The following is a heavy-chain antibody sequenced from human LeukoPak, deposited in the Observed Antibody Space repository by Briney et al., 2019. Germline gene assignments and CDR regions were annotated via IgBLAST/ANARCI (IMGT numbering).Heavy chain of an antibody. CDR1: GYTFTGYY. Sequence: ASVKVSCKASGYTFTGYYMHWVRQAPGQGLEWMGWINPNSGGTKYAQKFQGRVTMTRDTSIRTAYMELSRLRSDDTAVYYCARAHYDSSHLVNDAFEIWGQGTMVTVSS. CDR3: ARAHYDSSHLVNDAFEI. V-gene: IGHV1-2*02. D-gene: IGHD3-22*01. J-gene: IGHJ3*02. CDR2: INPNSGGT.